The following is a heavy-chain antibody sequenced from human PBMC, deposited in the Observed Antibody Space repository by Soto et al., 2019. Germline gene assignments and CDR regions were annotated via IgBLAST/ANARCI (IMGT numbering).Heavy chain of an antibody. CDR2: IKSKTDGGTT. V-gene: IGHV3-15*07. CDR1: GFTFSNAW. J-gene: IGHJ3*02. CDR3: TTDSMHYDSSGYYYFLRHVSPGAFDI. D-gene: IGHD3-22*01. Sequence: EVQLVESGGGLVKPGGSLRLSCAASGFTFSNAWMNWVRQAPGKGLEWVGRIKSKTDGGTTDYAAPVKGRFTISRDDSKNTLYLQMNSLKTEDTAVYYCTTDSMHYDSSGYYYFLRHVSPGAFDIWGQGTMVTVSS.